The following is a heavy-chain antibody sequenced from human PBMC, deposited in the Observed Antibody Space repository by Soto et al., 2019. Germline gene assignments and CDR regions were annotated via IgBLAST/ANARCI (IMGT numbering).Heavy chain of an antibody. CDR3: AREDYYETVYYVV. CDR1: GRSMSGYY. Sequence: SETLSLTCTASGRSMSGYYWSWIRQPAGERLEWIGRIYTSGTTDFNPSLKGRVTMSVDTSKNQFSLKLTSVTAVDTALYYCAREDYYETVYYVVWGQGTQVTVSS. J-gene: IGHJ4*02. CDR2: IYTSGTT. V-gene: IGHV4-4*07. D-gene: IGHD3-9*01.